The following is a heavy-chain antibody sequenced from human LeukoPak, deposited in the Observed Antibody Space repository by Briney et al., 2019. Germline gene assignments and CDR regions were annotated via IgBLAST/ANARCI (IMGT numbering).Heavy chain of an antibody. CDR2: IYYSGST. Sequence: PSETLSLTCTVSGGSISSGDHYWSWIRQPPGKGLEWIGHIYYSGSTYYNPSLKSRVTISVDRSKNQFSLKLSSVTAADTAVYYCARGEGDHDAFDIWGQGTMVTVSS. CDR1: GGSISSGDHY. CDR3: ARGEGDHDAFDI. J-gene: IGHJ3*02. D-gene: IGHD2-21*02. V-gene: IGHV4-30-4*01.